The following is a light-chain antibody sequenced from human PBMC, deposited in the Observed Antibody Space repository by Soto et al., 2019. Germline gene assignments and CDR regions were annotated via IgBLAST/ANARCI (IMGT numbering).Light chain of an antibody. Sequence: EFELTQSPASLSLSPGERATLSCRASQSIANYLAWYQQKPGQAPRLLIYDTSTRATGIPARFSGSGSGTDFTLTISSLEPEDSEVYYCQQRSDWPIAFGQGTRLEIK. V-gene: IGKV3-11*01. CDR2: DTS. J-gene: IGKJ5*01. CDR1: QSIANY. CDR3: QQRSDWPIA.